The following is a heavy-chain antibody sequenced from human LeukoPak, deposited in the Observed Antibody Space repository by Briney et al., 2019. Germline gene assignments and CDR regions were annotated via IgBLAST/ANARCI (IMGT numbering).Heavy chain of an antibody. J-gene: IGHJ6*02. CDR3: ARSTVVAHYGMDV. CDR1: GGSFSGYY. D-gene: IGHD2-15*01. Sequence: SETLSLTCAVYGGSFSGYYWSWIRQPPGKGLEWIGEINHSGSTNYNPSLKSRVTISVDTSKNQFSLKLSSVTAADTAVYYCARSTVVAHYGMDVWGQGTTVTVSS. CDR2: INHSGST. V-gene: IGHV4-34*01.